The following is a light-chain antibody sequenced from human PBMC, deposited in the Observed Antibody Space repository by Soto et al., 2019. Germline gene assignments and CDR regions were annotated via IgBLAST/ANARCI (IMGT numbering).Light chain of an antibody. Sequence: EIVLTQSPGTLSLSPRERATLSCRASQSINRHLAWYRQKAGQAPRLLIYDASSRASGIPDRFSGSGSGTDFTLTISRQEHEDFAVYYCQQYGSSGTFGQGTKVDIK. CDR3: QQYGSSGT. CDR1: QSINRH. J-gene: IGKJ1*01. V-gene: IGKV3-20*01. CDR2: DAS.